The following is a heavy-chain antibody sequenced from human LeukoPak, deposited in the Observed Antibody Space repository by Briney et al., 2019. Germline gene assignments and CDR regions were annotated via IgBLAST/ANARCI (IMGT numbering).Heavy chain of an antibody. CDR3: ARHWGRGYYYFDY. D-gene: IGHD3-22*01. CDR2: IKQDGSEK. J-gene: IGHJ4*02. CDR1: GFTFSDHC. Sequence: GGSLRLSCAASGFTFSDHCMSWVRQAPGKGLEWVASIKQDGSEKYYVDSVKGRFTISRDNAKNSLYLQMNSLRAEDTAVYYCARHWGRGYYYFDYWGQGTLVTVSS. V-gene: IGHV3-7*01.